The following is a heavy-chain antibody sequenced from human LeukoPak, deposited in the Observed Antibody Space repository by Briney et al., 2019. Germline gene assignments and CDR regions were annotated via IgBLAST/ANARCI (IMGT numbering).Heavy chain of an antibody. CDR3: TTYGSGRKFDY. Sequence: GALRLSCAASGFTFSSYWMSWVRQAPGKGLEWVGRIESKTDGGTTDYAAPVKGRFTISRDDSTNTLYLQMNSLKSEDTAVYYCTTYGSGRKFDYWGQGILVTVSS. D-gene: IGHD3-10*01. V-gene: IGHV3-15*04. J-gene: IGHJ4*02. CDR2: IESKTDGGTT. CDR1: GFTFSSYW.